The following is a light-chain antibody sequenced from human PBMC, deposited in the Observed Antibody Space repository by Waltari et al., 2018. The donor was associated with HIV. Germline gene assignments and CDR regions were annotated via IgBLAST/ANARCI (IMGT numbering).Light chain of an antibody. J-gene: IGLJ2*01. Sequence: SYELTQPPSVSVSPGQTANLTCSGDKLGDKSAYWYPQKPGQSPVLVIYQDSKRPSGIPERFSGSNSGNTATLTISGTQAMDEADYYCQAWDSSTAVFGGGTKLTVL. CDR3: QAWDSSTAV. CDR1: KLGDKS. CDR2: QDS. V-gene: IGLV3-1*01.